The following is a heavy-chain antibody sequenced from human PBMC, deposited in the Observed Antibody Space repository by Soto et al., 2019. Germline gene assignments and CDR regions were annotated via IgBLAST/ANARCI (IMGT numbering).Heavy chain of an antibody. D-gene: IGHD3-10*01. CDR2: IYYSGST. J-gene: IGHJ6*02. V-gene: IGHV4-39*01. CDR3: ARQGYYGSGSYFSYYYYGMDV. CDR1: GGSISSSSYY. Sequence: SETLSLTYTVSGGSISSSSYYWGWIRQPPGKGLEWIGSIYYSGSTYYNPSLKSRVTISVDTSKNQFSLKLSSVTAADTAVYYCARQGYYGSGSYFSYYYYGMDVWGQGTTVTVSS.